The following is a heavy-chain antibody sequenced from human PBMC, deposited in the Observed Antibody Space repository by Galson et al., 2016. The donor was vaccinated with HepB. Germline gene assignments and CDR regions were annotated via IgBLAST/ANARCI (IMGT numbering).Heavy chain of an antibody. CDR3: ASWQVTDTIFDY. CDR1: GYTFTGYY. J-gene: IGHJ4*02. Sequence: SVKASCKASGYTFTGYYMHWVRQAPGQGLEWMGWINPNSGGTNYAQKFQGRVTMTRDTSISTAYMELSRLRSDDTAVYYCASWQVTDTIFDYWGQGTLVTVSS. CDR2: INPNSGGT. D-gene: IGHD2-21*02. V-gene: IGHV1-2*02.